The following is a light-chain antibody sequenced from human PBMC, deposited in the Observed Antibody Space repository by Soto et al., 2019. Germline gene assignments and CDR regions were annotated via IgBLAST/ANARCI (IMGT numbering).Light chain of an antibody. CDR1: QSINSY. Sequence: DIQMTQSPSSLSASVGDRVTITCRASQSINSYLNWYQQKPGKDPKVLIYAASNLQSGVPSRFSGSGSGTDFTLTISSLQPEDFATYYCQQSYSTPITFGQGTRLEIE. CDR3: QQSYSTPIT. V-gene: IGKV1-39*01. CDR2: AAS. J-gene: IGKJ5*01.